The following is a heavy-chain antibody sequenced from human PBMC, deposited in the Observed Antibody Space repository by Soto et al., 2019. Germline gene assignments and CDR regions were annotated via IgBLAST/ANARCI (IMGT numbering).Heavy chain of an antibody. CDR2: ISWDGGST. D-gene: IGHD4-4*01. Sequence: GGSLRLSCAASGFTFDDYAMHWVRQAPGKGLEWVSLISWDGGSTYYADSVKGRFTISRDNSKNSLYLQMNSLRAEDTALYYCARSRSLRFQDYTRFDPWGQGTQVTVSS. J-gene: IGHJ5*02. V-gene: IGHV3-43D*04. CDR1: GFTFDDYA. CDR3: ARSRSLRFQDYTRFDP.